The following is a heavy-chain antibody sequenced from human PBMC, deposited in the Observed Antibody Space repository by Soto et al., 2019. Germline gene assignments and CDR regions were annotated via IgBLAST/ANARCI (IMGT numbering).Heavy chain of an antibody. CDR2: IYYSGST. D-gene: IGHD3-10*01. CDR1: GSSISSSSDY. CDR3: ARLVTLLWFGELPGAFDI. J-gene: IGHJ3*02. V-gene: IGHV4-39*01. Sequence: SETLSLTCTVSGSSISSSSDYWGWIRQPPGKGLEWIGSIYYSGSTYYNPPLKSRVTISVDTSKNQFSLKLSSVTAADTAVYYCARLVTLLWFGELPGAFDIWGQGTMVTVSS.